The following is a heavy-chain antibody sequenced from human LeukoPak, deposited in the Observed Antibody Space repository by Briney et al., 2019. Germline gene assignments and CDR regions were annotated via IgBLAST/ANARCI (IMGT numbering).Heavy chain of an antibody. D-gene: IGHD1-26*01. CDR3: AREREWELPRCFDY. Sequence: GGSLRLSCAVSGFTFSSYAMHWVRQAPGKGLEWVAVISYDGSNKYYADSVKGRFTISRDNSKNTLYLQMNSLRAEDTAVYYCAREREWELPRCFDYWGQGTLVTVSS. J-gene: IGHJ4*02. V-gene: IGHV3-30-3*01. CDR2: ISYDGSNK. CDR1: GFTFSSYA.